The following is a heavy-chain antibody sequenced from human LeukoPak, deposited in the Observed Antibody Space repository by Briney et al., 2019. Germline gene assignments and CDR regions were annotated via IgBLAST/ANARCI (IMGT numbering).Heavy chain of an antibody. D-gene: IGHD2-2*01. CDR3: AREHCSSTSCYSPGYYYYGMDV. V-gene: IGHV1-2*04. Sequence: ASVKVSCKASGYTFTGYYMHWVRQAPGQGLEWMGWINPNSGGTNYAQKFQGWVTMTRDTSISTAYMELSRLRSDDTAVYYCAREHCSSTSCYSPGYYYYGMDVWGQGTTVTVSS. CDR1: GYTFTGYY. J-gene: IGHJ6*02. CDR2: INPNSGGT.